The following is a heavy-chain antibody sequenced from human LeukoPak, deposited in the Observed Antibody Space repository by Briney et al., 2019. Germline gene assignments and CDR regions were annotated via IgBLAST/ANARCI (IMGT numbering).Heavy chain of an antibody. CDR3: ARGRYNYALEDYFDY. V-gene: IGHV4-38-2*02. J-gene: IGHJ4*02. CDR2: IHQSGST. Sequence: SETLSLTCTVSGYSISSGYYWGWIRQPPGKGLEWIATIHQSGSTYYNPSLKSRVTISGDTSKNQFSLKLSSVTAADTAVYYCARGRYNYALEDYFDYWGQGTLVTVSS. CDR1: GYSISSGYY. D-gene: IGHD5-18*01.